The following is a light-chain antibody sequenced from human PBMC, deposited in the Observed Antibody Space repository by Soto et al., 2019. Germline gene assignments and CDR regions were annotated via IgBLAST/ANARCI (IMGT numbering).Light chain of an antibody. CDR2: EVT. CDR1: SSDVGGYNS. J-gene: IGLJ2*01. CDR3: SSYAGTNKLI. V-gene: IGLV2-8*01. Sequence: QSALTQPPSTSGSPGQSVTMSCTGTSSDVGGYNSVSWYQQHPGKPPKLMIFEVTKPPPGVPDRFSGSKSGYTASLTVSWLQAEDDADYYCSSYAGTNKLIFGGGTKLTVL.